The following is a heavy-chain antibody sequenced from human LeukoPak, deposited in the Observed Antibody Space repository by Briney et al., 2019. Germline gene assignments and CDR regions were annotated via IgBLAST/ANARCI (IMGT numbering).Heavy chain of an antibody. Sequence: NPSETLSLTCAVYGGSFSDYYWTWIRQPPGKGLEWIGEINQSGSTNYNPSLKSRVTISVDTSKNQSSLKVNAVTAADTAVYCCVQSSDQYFYGMDVWGQGTTVTVSS. CDR2: INQSGST. V-gene: IGHV4-34*01. CDR1: GGSFSDYY. D-gene: IGHD2/OR15-2a*01. CDR3: VQSSDQYFYGMDV. J-gene: IGHJ6*02.